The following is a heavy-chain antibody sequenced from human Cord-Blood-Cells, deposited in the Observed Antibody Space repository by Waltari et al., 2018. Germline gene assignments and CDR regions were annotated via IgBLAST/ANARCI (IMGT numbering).Heavy chain of an antibody. Sequence: QVQLQESGPGLVKPSETLSLTCAVSGYSISSGYYWGWTRQPPGKGLEWIGSIYHSGSTYYNPSLKSRVTISVDTSKNQFSLKLSSVTAADTAVYYCARTDTYYYGSGSYYFDYWGQGTLVTVSS. CDR1: GYSISSGYY. CDR3: ARTDTYYYGSGSYYFDY. D-gene: IGHD3-10*01. CDR2: IYHSGST. J-gene: IGHJ4*02. V-gene: IGHV4-38-2*01.